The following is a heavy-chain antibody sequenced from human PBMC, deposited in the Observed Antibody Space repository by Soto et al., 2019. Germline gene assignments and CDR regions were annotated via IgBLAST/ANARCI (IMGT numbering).Heavy chain of an antibody. CDR1: GGSISSYY. D-gene: IGHD6-25*01. CDR2: IYTSGST. Sequence: SETLSLTCTVSGGSISSYYWSWIRQPAGKGLEWIGRIYTSGSTNYNPSLKSRVTMSVDTSKNQFSLKLSSVTAADTAVYYCARDRGRLQDYYYGMDVWGQGTPVTVSS. CDR3: ARDRGRLQDYYYGMDV. V-gene: IGHV4-4*07. J-gene: IGHJ6*02.